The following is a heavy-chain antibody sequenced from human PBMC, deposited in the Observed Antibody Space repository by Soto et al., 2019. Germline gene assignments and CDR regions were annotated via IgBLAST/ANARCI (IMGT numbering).Heavy chain of an antibody. CDR2: ISYDGSNK. D-gene: IGHD2-15*01. V-gene: IGHV3-30*18. CDR1: GFTFSSYG. CDR3: AKAPCSGGSCYHDY. J-gene: IGHJ4*02. Sequence: QVQLVESGGGVVQPGRSLRLSCAASGFTFSSYGMHWVRRAPGKGLEWVAVISYDGSNKYYADSVKGRFTISRDNSKNTLYLQMNSLRAEDTAVYYCAKAPCSGGSCYHDYWGQGTLVTVSS.